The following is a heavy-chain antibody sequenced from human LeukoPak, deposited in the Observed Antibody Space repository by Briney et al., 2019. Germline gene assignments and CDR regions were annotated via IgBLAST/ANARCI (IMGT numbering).Heavy chain of an antibody. V-gene: IGHV3-48*03. D-gene: IGHD2-15*01. CDR2: ISSGGTNK. J-gene: IGHJ4*02. CDR3: ARGEYCTGGSCYFDY. Sequence: GGSLRLSCAASGFTFSSYEMTWVRQAPGKGLEWVSDISSGGTNKYYADSVEGRFTISRGNAKNSLYLQMNSLRAEDTAIYYCARGEYCTGGSCYFDYWGQGTLVTVSS. CDR1: GFTFSSYE.